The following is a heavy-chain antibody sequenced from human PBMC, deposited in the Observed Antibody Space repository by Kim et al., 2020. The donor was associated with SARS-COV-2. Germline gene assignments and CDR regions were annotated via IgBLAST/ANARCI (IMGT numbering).Heavy chain of an antibody. CDR2: ISYDGSNK. CDR3: ASMPWISGSRVYYYYGMDV. V-gene: IGHV3-30*03. CDR1: GFTFSSYG. D-gene: IGHD1-26*01. J-gene: IGHJ6*02. Sequence: GGSLRLSCAASGFTFSSYGMHWVRQAPGKGLEWVAVISYDGSNKYYADSVKGRFTISRDNSKNTLYLQMNSLRAEDTAVYYCASMPWISGSRVYYYYGMDVWGQGTTVTVSS.